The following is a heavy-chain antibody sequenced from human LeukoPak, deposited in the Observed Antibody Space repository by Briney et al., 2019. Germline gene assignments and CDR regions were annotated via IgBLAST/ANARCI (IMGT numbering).Heavy chain of an antibody. CDR2: ISYDGSNK. Sequence: AGGSLRLSCAASGFTFSSYAMHWVRQAPGKGLEWVAVISYDGSNKYYADSVKGRFTISRDNAKKSLYLQMNSLRAEDTAVYYCARGGWYSGCWGQGTLVTVSS. J-gene: IGHJ4*02. CDR1: GFTFSSYA. V-gene: IGHV3-30*04. D-gene: IGHD6-19*01. CDR3: ARGGWYSGC.